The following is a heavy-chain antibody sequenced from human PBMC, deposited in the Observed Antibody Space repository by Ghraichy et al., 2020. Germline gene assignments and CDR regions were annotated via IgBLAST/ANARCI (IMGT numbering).Heavy chain of an antibody. CDR2: IYYSGST. V-gene: IGHV4-59*01. Sequence: SETLSLTCTVSGGSISSYYWSWSRQPPGKGLEWIGYIYYSGSTNYNPSLKSRVTISVDTSKNQFSLKLSSVTAADTAVYYCARGGDRTIPFDYWGQGTLVTVSS. CDR1: GGSISSYY. D-gene: IGHD2-21*02. J-gene: IGHJ4*02. CDR3: ARGGDRTIPFDY.